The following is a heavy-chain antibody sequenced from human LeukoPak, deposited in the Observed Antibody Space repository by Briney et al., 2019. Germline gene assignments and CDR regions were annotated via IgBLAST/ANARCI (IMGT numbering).Heavy chain of an antibody. D-gene: IGHD3-10*01. CDR3: ARAEGSGSYSPYFDY. J-gene: IGHJ4*02. CDR2: IWYDGSNK. CDR1: GGSISSASYF. V-gene: IGHV3-33*08. Sequence: LSLTCTVSGGSISSASYFWGWIRQPPGKGLEWVAVIWYDGSNKYYADSVKGRFTISRDNSKNTLYLQMNSLRAEDTAVYYCARAEGSGSYSPYFDYWGQGTLVTVSS.